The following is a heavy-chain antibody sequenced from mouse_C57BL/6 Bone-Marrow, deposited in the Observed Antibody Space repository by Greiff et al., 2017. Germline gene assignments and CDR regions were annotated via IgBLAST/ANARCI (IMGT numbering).Heavy chain of an antibody. V-gene: IGHV1-61*01. CDR2: IYPSDSET. CDR3: ARDIYYYGRGYFDV. Sequence: QVQLQQPGAELVRPGSSVKLSCKASGYTFTSYWMDWVKQRPGQGLEWIGNIYPSDSETHYNQKFKDKATLTVDKSSSTAYMQLSSLTSEDSAVYYCARDIYYYGRGYFDVWGTGTTGTVSS. D-gene: IGHD1-1*01. CDR1: GYTFTSYW. J-gene: IGHJ1*03.